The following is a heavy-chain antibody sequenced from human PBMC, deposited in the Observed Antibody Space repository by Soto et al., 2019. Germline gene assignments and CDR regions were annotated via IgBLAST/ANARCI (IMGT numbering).Heavy chain of an antibody. Sequence: QVQLVESGGGVVQPGRSLRLSCAASGFTFSSYGMHWVRQAPGKGLEWVAVISYDGSNKYYADSVKGRFTISRDNSKNTLYRQMNSLRAEDTAVYYCATGSAVGSWGAFDYWGREPWSPSPQ. CDR2: ISYDGSNK. CDR1: GFTFSSYG. V-gene: IGHV3-30*03. D-gene: IGHD3-10*01. CDR3: ATGSAVGSWGAFDY. J-gene: IGHJ4*02.